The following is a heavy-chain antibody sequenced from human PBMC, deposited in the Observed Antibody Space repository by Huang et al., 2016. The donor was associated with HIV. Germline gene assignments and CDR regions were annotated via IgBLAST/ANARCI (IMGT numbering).Heavy chain of an antibody. Sequence: QVQLVESGGGVVQPGRSLRLSCAASGFTFSNFGLPWVRQAPGKGLEWMAFISYEGSNKYYADSVKGRFTISRDNSKNTLHLQMNSLRAEDTAVYYCAKEFDILTGYYPSGSDYWGQGTLVTVSS. V-gene: IGHV3-30*18. CDR3: AKEFDILTGYYPSGSDY. CDR2: ISYEGSNK. J-gene: IGHJ4*02. D-gene: IGHD3-9*01. CDR1: GFTFSNFG.